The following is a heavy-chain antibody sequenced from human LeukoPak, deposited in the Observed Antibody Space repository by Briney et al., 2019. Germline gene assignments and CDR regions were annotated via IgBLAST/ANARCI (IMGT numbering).Heavy chain of an antibody. D-gene: IGHD7-27*01. V-gene: IGHV3-48*01. CDR2: ISSSSSTI. J-gene: IGHJ4*02. CDR1: GFTFSSYS. CDR3: AKGKQGIYDY. Sequence: PGGSLRLSCAASGFTFSSYSMNWVRQAPGKGLEWVSYISSSSSTIYYADSVKGRFTISRDNAKNSLYLQVNSLRAEDTAIYYCAKGKQGIYDYWGQGTLVTVSS.